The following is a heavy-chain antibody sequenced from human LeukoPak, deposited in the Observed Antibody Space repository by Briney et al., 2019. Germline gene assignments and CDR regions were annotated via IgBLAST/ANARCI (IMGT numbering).Heavy chain of an antibody. D-gene: IGHD2-2*01. V-gene: IGHV3-20*04. Sequence: GWSLRLSCTASGFAFDEHGMSWVRQVPGKGLEWVSGINWSGGSTGYADPLRGRFTISRDNAKNSLYLQMDSLRAEDTALYYCARAPITSPFYFDYWGQGTLVTVSS. CDR2: INWSGGST. CDR3: ARAPITSPFYFDY. J-gene: IGHJ4*02. CDR1: GFAFDEHG.